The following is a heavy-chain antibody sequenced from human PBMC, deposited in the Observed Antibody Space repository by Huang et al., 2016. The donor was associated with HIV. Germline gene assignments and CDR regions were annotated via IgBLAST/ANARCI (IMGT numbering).Heavy chain of an antibody. CDR2: VYQSGST. D-gene: IGHD6-13*01. J-gene: IGHJ4*02. CDR3: ASQHIGAAATWF. Sequence: QLQLQESGPGQVKPSETLSLTCTVSGDFISSTNYYWGWLRQSPGKGLEWVGSVYQSGSTKYNPALKSRVAVSVDTSRNQFSLRLNSVTAADTAVYYCASQHIGAAATWFWGRGTQVAVSS. CDR1: GDFISSTNYY. V-gene: IGHV4-39*01.